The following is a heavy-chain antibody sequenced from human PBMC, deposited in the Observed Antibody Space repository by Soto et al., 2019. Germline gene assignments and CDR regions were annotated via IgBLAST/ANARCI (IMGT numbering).Heavy chain of an antibody. CDR2: INHSGSI. V-gene: IGHV4-34*01. CDR3: ARSFYCSGGSGQPGPFDP. Sequence: SDTLSLTCAVYGGSFSGYDWSWIRQPPGKGLEWIGEINHSGSINYNPSLKSRVTISVDTSKSQFSLKLSSVTAADTAVYYCARSFYCSGGSGQPGPFDPWGQGTLVTVSS. J-gene: IGHJ5*02. CDR1: GGSFSGYD. D-gene: IGHD2-15*01.